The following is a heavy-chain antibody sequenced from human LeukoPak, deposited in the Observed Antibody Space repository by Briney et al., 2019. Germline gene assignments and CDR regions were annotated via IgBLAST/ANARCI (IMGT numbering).Heavy chain of an antibody. J-gene: IGHJ4*02. CDR2: ICSNGGST. CDR1: GFIFSSYA. V-gene: IGHV3-64*01. Sequence: GGSLRLSCAASGFIFSSYAMHWVRQATGKGLEYVLAICSNGGSTYYANSVKGRFTISRDNTKNTLYLQMGSLRAEDMAVYYCARGTSGTEGRYFDYWGQGTLVTVSS. D-gene: IGHD1-26*01. CDR3: ARGTSGTEGRYFDY.